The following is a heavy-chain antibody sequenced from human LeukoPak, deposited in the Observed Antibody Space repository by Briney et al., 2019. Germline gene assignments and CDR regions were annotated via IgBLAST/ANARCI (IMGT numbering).Heavy chain of an antibody. CDR1: GYTFTSYG. V-gene: IGHV1-18*01. D-gene: IGHD3-10*01. CDR2: ISAYNGNT. CDR3: ARVGVLLWFGESLDH. J-gene: IGHJ4*02. Sequence: ASVKVSCKASGYTFTSYGISWVRQAPGQGLEWMGRISAYNGNTNYAQKLQGRVTMTTDTSTSTAYMELRSLRSDDTAVYYCARVGVLLWFGESLDHWGQGTLVTVSS.